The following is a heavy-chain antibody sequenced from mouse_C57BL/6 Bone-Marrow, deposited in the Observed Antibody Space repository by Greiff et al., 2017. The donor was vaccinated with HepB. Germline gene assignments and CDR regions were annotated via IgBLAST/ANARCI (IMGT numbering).Heavy chain of an antibody. D-gene: IGHD1-1*01. CDR2: IDPETGGT. CDR3: TRLGLIRWDY. Sequence: VQLQQSGAELVRPGASVTLSCKASGYTFTDYEMHWVKQTPVHGLEWIGAIDPETGGTAYNQKFKGKAILTADKSSSTAYMELRSLTSEDSAVYYCTRLGLIRWDYWGQGTTLTVSS. V-gene: IGHV1-15*01. J-gene: IGHJ2*01. CDR1: GYTFTDYE.